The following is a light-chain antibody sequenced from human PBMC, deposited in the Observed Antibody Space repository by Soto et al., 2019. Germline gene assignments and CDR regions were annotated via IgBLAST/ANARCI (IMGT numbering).Light chain of an antibody. Sequence: EIVMTQSPATLSLSPGERVTLSCRASQGVSSYLAWYQQKPGQAPRLLIYGASTRATGIPARFSGSGSGTEFTLTISSPQSEDFAVYYCQQYNNWPSITFGQGTRLEI. CDR3: QQYNNWPSIT. V-gene: IGKV3-15*01. CDR1: QGVSSY. CDR2: GAS. J-gene: IGKJ5*01.